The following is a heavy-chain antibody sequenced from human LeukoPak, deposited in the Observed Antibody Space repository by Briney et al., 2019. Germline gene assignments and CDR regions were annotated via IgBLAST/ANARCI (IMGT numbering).Heavy chain of an antibody. J-gene: IGHJ4*02. Sequence: PSETLSLTCTVSGGSISSYYWSWLRQPPGKGLEWIGYIYYSGSTNYNPSLKSRVTISVDTSKNQFSLKLSSVTAADTAVYYCARVRAVAGFDYWGQGTLVTVSS. V-gene: IGHV4-59*01. CDR3: ARVRAVAGFDY. D-gene: IGHD6-19*01. CDR1: GGSISSYY. CDR2: IYYSGST.